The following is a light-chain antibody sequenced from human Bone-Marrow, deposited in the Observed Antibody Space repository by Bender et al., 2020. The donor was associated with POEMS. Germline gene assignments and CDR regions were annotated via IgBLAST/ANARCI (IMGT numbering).Light chain of an antibody. CDR3: AVWDDSLNGWV. Sequence: QSVLTQPPSASGTPGQRVTIPCSGGSSNIGAHAVNWYQHLPGTDPQLLIYSSHRRPSEVPGRFSGSRSGTSASLAISGLQSEDEADYYCAVWDDSLNGWVFGGGTKLTVL. CDR1: SSNIGAHA. CDR2: SSH. J-gene: IGLJ3*02. V-gene: IGLV1-44*01.